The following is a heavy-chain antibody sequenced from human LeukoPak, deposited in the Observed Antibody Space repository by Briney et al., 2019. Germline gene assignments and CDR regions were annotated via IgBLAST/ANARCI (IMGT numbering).Heavy chain of an antibody. CDR2: IYANGGT. V-gene: IGHV4-4*07. D-gene: IGHD5-18*01. Sequence: PSETLSLTCTVSGGSISGYYWNWIRQSAGKGLEWIGRIYANGGTNYNPSLRSRVSMSVETSKNQFSLKLTSVTAADTAIYYCARDFTRNSYAVAEFFHPWGQGTLVSVSS. J-gene: IGHJ1*01. CDR1: GGSISGYY. CDR3: ARDFTRNSYAVAEFFHP.